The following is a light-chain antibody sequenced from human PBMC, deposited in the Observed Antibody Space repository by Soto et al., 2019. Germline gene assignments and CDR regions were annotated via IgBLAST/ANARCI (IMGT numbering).Light chain of an antibody. Sequence: QSVLTQPASVSGSPGQSITISCTGTSSDVGGYNYVSWYQQHPGKAPKLMIYEVSNRHSGVSNRFSGSKSGNTASLTISGLQAEDEADYYCSSYTSSSTLVFGTGTKVTVL. V-gene: IGLV2-14*01. CDR1: SSDVGGYNY. J-gene: IGLJ1*01. CDR3: SSYTSSSTLV. CDR2: EVS.